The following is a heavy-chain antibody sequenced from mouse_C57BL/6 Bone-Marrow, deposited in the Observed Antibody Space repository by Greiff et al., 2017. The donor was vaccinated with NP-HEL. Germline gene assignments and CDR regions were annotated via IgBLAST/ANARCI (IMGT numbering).Heavy chain of an antibody. CDR1: GYTFTSYW. CDR2: IDPSDSYT. Sequence: VQLQQPGAELVMPGASVKLSCKASGYTFTSYWMHWVKQRPGQGLEWIGEIDPSDSYTNYNQKFKGKSTLTVDKSSSTAYMQLSSLTSEDSAVYYCARNWAPYAMDYWGQGTSVTVSS. D-gene: IGHD4-1*01. J-gene: IGHJ4*01. CDR3: ARNWAPYAMDY. V-gene: IGHV1-69*01.